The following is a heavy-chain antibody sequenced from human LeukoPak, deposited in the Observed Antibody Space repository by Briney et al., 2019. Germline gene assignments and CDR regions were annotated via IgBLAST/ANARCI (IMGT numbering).Heavy chain of an antibody. J-gene: IGHJ6*02. CDR1: GFTFSSYE. CDR2: ISSSGSTI. Sequence: PGGSLRLSCAASGFTFSSYEMNWVRQAPGKGLEWVSYISSSGSTIYYADSVKGRFTISRDNAKNSLYLQMNSLRAEDTAVYYCARDREYYYYYGMDVWGQGTTVTVSS. CDR3: ARDREYYYYYGMDV. V-gene: IGHV3-48*03.